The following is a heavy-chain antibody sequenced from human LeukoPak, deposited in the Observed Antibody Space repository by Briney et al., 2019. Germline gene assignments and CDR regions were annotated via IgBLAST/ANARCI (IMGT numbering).Heavy chain of an antibody. CDR2: ISSSGTTI. CDR1: GFTFSSYE. CDR3: ARKGGSGSYYKVYYYYGMDV. J-gene: IGHJ6*02. D-gene: IGHD3-10*01. V-gene: IGHV3-48*03. Sequence: PGGSLRLSCAASGFTFSSYEMNWVPQAPGKGREWVSYISSSGTTIYYADSVKGRFTISRDNAKNSLYLQMNSLRAEDTAVYYCARKGGSGSYYKVYYYYGMDVWGQGTTVTVSS.